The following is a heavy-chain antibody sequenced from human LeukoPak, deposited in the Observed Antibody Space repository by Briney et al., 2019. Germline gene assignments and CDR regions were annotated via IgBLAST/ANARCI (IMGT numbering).Heavy chain of an antibody. CDR2: ISYDGTNK. Sequence: GGSLRLSCAASGFTFSSYGMHWVRQAPGKALEWVAVISYDGTNKYYADSVKGRFTISRDNSKNTLYLQMNSLRPEDTAVYYCTKVTGFVWLFPFDSWGQGTLVTVSS. D-gene: IGHD3-9*01. J-gene: IGHJ4*02. V-gene: IGHV3-30*18. CDR3: TKVTGFVWLFPFDS. CDR1: GFTFSSYG.